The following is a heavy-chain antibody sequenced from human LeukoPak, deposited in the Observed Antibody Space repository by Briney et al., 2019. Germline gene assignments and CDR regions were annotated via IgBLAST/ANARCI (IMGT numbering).Heavy chain of an antibody. V-gene: IGHV4-34*01. CDR3: ARNYYDTKKPWD. CDR1: GGSFSGYY. Sequence: SETLSLTCAVYGGSFSGYYWSWIRQPPGKGLEWIGEINHSGSTNYNPSLKSRVTISVDTSKNQFSLKLSSVTAADTAVYFCARNYYDTKKPWDWGQGTLVTVSS. J-gene: IGHJ4*02. D-gene: IGHD3-22*01. CDR2: INHSGST.